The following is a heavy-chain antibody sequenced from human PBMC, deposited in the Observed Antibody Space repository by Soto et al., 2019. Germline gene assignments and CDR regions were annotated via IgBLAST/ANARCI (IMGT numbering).Heavy chain of an antibody. CDR1: GYTFTSYY. J-gene: IGHJ3*02. CDR3: ARGRSSAFDT. Sequence: GASVKVSCKASGYTFTSYYMHWVRQAPGQGLEWMGTINPSGGSTTYTLKFQGRVTMTRDTSTSTVYMELSSLGSEDTAVYYCARGRSSAFDTWGQGTMVTVSS. V-gene: IGHV1-46*01. CDR2: INPSGGST.